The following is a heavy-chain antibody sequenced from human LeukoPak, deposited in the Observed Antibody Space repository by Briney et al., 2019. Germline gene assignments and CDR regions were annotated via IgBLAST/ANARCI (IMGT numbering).Heavy chain of an antibody. Sequence: SETLSLTCAVYGGSFSGYYWSWMRQPPGKGLEWIGEINHSGSTNYNPSLKSRVTISVDTSKNQFSLKLSSVTAADTAVYYCARGARGRLFLANYYYYYYMDVWGKGTTVTVSS. J-gene: IGHJ6*03. D-gene: IGHD3-3*01. CDR2: INHSGST. CDR1: GGSFSGYY. CDR3: ARGARGRLFLANYYYYYYMDV. V-gene: IGHV4-34*01.